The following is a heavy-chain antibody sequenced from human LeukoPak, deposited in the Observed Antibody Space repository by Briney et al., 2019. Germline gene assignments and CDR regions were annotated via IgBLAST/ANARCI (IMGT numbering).Heavy chain of an antibody. CDR3: ARQKGYGDYAFDY. CDR1: GGSISSSSYY. CDR2: IYYSGST. V-gene: IGHV4-39*01. Sequence: PSETLSLTCTVSGGSISSSSYYWGWIRQPPGKGLEWIGSIYYSGSTYYNPSLKSRVTISVDTSKNQFSLKLSSVTAADTAGYYCARQKGYGDYAFDYWGQGTLVTVSS. J-gene: IGHJ4*02. D-gene: IGHD4-17*01.